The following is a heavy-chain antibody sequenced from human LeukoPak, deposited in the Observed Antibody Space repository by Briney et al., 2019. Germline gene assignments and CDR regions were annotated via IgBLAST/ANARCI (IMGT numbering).Heavy chain of an antibody. V-gene: IGHV3-23*01. Sequence: GGSLRLSCAVSGLTFSSYDMSWVRQAPGEGLEWVSGISGSGGRTDYADSVKGRFSISRDNSKNTLYLQMNSLRAEDTAVYYCAVSMIAFDFWGQGTLVTVSS. CDR1: GLTFSSYD. CDR2: ISGSGGRT. CDR3: AVSMIAFDF. D-gene: IGHD3-22*01. J-gene: IGHJ4*02.